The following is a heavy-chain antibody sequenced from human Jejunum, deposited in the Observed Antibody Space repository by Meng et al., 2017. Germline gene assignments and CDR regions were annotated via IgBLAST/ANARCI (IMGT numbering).Heavy chain of an antibody. CDR3: ARVLALIDS. CDR2: ITYTGVV. Sequence: VQLQQWGAGMLKTSETLSLTCAVVGESFSGYYWNWLRQSPGKGLEWIGQITYTGVVDYNPSLKSRVTIFVDTPKRQFSLNLTSVTAADTAVYYCARVLALIDSWGQGTLVTVSS. V-gene: IGHV4-34*02. D-gene: IGHD3-3*02. CDR1: GESFSGYY. J-gene: IGHJ4*02.